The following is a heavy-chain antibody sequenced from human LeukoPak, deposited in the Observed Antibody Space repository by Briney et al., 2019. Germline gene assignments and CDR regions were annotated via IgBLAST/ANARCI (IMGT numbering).Heavy chain of an antibody. CDR2: ISSSSSYI. CDR1: GFTFSSYS. V-gene: IGHV3-21*01. Sequence: PGGSLRLSCAASGFTFSSYSMNWVRQAPGKGLEWVSSISSSSSYIYYADSVKGRFTISRDNAKNSLYLQMNSLRAEDTAVYYCARSTNRPGIAAAGLYDYWGQGTLVTVSS. D-gene: IGHD6-13*01. CDR3: ARSTNRPGIAAAGLYDY. J-gene: IGHJ4*02.